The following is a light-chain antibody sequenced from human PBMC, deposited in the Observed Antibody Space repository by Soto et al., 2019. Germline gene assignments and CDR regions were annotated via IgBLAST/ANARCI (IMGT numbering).Light chain of an antibody. CDR1: SSDVGGYNY. Sequence: QSALTQPPSASGSPGQSVTISCTGTSSDVGGYNYVSWYQQHPGKAPKLMIYEVSQRPSGVPDRFSGSKSGNTASLTVSGLQAEDEADYYCSSYAGSVLFGGGTKPTVL. CDR2: EVS. CDR3: SSYAGSVL. J-gene: IGLJ2*01. V-gene: IGLV2-8*01.